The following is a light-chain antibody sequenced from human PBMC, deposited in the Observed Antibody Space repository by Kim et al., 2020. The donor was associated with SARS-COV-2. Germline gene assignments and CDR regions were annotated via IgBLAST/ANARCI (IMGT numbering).Light chain of an antibody. J-gene: IGKJ4*01. Sequence: GGGATLSCRASQSGSSSYLAWYQQKPGQAPRLLIYGAASRATGIPDRFSGSGSGTDFTLTISRLGPEDFAVYYCQQYGSSLFLTFGGGTKVDIK. CDR3: QQYGSSLFLT. V-gene: IGKV3-20*01. CDR2: GAA. CDR1: QSGSSSY.